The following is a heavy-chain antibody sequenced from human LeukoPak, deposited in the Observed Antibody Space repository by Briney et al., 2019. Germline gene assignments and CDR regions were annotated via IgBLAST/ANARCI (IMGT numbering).Heavy chain of an antibody. D-gene: IGHD5/OR15-5a*01. V-gene: IGHV3-66*01. CDR1: GFTVSTNY. CDR3: ARGFRSVSTWGYFDY. CDR2: IYSGGGT. J-gene: IGHJ4*02. Sequence: GGSLRLSCAASGFTVSTNYMSWVRQAPGKGLEWVSLIYSGGGTYHADSVKGRFTISRDNSRNTLSLQMNSLRVDDTAVYYCARGFRSVSTWGYFDYWGQGALVTVSS.